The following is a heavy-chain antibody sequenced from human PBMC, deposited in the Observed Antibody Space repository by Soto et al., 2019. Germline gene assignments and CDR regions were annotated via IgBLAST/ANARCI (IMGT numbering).Heavy chain of an antibody. Sequence: EVQLVESGGGLAQPGGSLRLSCAGSGFTFNSYWMHWVRQEPGKGLVWVSRISSDGSVTTYADSVKGRFTISRDNAKNTLYLQMNSLRAEDTAVYYCSVVVVGSTRNTLGHWGQGTLVTVSS. CDR2: ISSDGSVT. CDR3: SVVVVGSTRNTLGH. J-gene: IGHJ4*02. D-gene: IGHD2-15*01. V-gene: IGHV3-74*01. CDR1: GFTFNSYW.